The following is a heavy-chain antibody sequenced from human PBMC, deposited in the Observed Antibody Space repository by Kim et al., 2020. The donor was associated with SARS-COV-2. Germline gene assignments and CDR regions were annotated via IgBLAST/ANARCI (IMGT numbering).Heavy chain of an antibody. Sequence: GGSLRLSCAASGFTVSSNYMSWVRQAPGKGLEWVSVIHSGSNAYYADSVKGRFTISRDNSKNTLYLQMNSLRAEDTAVYYCARGTYYYDSSGYSNDVFD. D-gene: IGHD3-22*01. CDR2: IHSGSNA. V-gene: IGHV3-66*01. CDR3: ARGTYYYDSSGYSNDVFD. J-gene: IGHJ3*02. CDR1: GFTVSSNY.